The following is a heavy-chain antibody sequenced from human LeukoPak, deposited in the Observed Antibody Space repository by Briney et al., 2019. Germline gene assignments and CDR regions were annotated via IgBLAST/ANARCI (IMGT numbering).Heavy chain of an antibody. CDR2: IKQEGSEK. J-gene: IGHJ6*03. V-gene: IGHV3-7*01. CDR3: TRVEETATTAAIIRKYSYYYYYMDV. CDR1: GFTFSTYR. D-gene: IGHD4-11*01. Sequence: GGSLRLSCAASGFTFSTYRMSWVRQAQGEGLEWGANIKQEGSEKHCGDCVKGRFTISRDNAKNSLYLQMSSLRAEDTAVYYCTRVEETATTAAIIRKYSYYYYYMDVWGKGNTVTVSS.